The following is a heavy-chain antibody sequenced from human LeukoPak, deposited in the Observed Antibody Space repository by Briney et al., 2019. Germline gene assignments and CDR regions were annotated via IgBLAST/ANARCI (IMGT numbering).Heavy chain of an antibody. CDR2: IHYSGIT. J-gene: IGHJ4*02. CDR3: ARAGYTYDHDY. CDR1: GGSISTHY. V-gene: IGHV4-59*11. D-gene: IGHD5-18*01. Sequence: SETLSLTCTVSGGSISTHYWSWIRQPPGKGLECIGYIHYSGITNYNPSLKSRVTISIDTSKNQFSLNLSSVTAADTAVYYCARAGYTYDHDYWGQGSLVTVSS.